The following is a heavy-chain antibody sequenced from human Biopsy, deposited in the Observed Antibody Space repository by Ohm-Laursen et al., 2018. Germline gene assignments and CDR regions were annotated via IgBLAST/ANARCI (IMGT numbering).Heavy chain of an antibody. Sequence: ASVKVSCKASGYNFNAYYMHWVRQTPGKGLEWMGGFAPEDGKTFYAQNFQGRVTMTEDTSTHTAYMELSSLRSEDTALYYCATGIRSGWYYFDYWGQGTLVTVSS. CDR1: GYNFNAYY. V-gene: IGHV1-24*01. D-gene: IGHD6-19*01. J-gene: IGHJ4*02. CDR3: ATGIRSGWYYFDY. CDR2: FAPEDGKT.